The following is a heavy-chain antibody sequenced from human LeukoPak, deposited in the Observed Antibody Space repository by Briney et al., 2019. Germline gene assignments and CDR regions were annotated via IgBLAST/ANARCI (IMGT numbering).Heavy chain of an antibody. CDR2: IKQDGSEK. CDR1: GFTFSIYW. CDR3: AKDLGGSRDY. V-gene: IGHV3-7*01. J-gene: IGHJ4*02. Sequence: GGSLRLSCAACGFTFSIYWMSWVRQAPGKGLEWVANIKQDGSEKYYVDSVKGRFTISRDNAKNSLYLQMNSLRAEDTAVYYCAKDLGGSRDYWGQGTLVTVSS.